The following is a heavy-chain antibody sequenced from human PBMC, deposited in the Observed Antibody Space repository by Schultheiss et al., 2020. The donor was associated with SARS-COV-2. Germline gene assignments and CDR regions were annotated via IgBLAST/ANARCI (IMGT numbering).Heavy chain of an antibody. CDR2: ISYDGSNK. J-gene: IGHJ5*02. Sequence: GGSLRLSCAASGFNLDDYGMYWVRQGPVKGLEWVAVISYDGSNKYYADSVKGRFTISRDNSKNTLYLQMSSLRAEDTAVYYCAKGEKVNSNSGWSNWFDPWGQGALVTVSS. V-gene: IGHV3-30*18. CDR1: GFNLDDYG. CDR3: AKGEKVNSNSGWSNWFDP. D-gene: IGHD6-19*01.